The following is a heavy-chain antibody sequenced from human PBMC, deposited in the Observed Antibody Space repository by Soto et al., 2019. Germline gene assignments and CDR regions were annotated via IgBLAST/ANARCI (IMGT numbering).Heavy chain of an antibody. D-gene: IGHD2-2*01. CDR3: AREIGICTSTSCYRYYYYGMDV. V-gene: IGHV3-23*01. CDR2: ISASGGNT. J-gene: IGHJ6*02. Sequence: GSLRLSCAASGFTFTSYAMNWVRQAPGKGLEWVSAISASGGNTYYADSVKGRFTISRDNSKNTLYLQMNSLRAEDTAVYYCAREIGICTSTSCYRYYYYGMDVWGQGTTVTVSS. CDR1: GFTFTSYA.